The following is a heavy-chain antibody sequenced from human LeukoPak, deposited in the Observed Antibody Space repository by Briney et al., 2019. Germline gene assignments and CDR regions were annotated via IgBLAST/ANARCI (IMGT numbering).Heavy chain of an antibody. CDR3: ASAMGYYDSSGYYYFAFDI. CDR2: TYYRSKWYN. CDR1: GDSVSSNSAA. Sequence: SQTLSLTCAISGDSVSSNSAAWNWIRQSPSRGLEWLGRTYYRSKWYNDYAVSVKSRITINPDTSKNQFSLQLNSVTPEDTAVYYCASAMGYYDSSGYYYFAFDIWGQGTMVTVSS. D-gene: IGHD3-22*01. J-gene: IGHJ3*02. V-gene: IGHV6-1*01.